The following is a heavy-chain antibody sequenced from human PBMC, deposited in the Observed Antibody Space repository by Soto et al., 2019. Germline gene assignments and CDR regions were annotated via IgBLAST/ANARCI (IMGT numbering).Heavy chain of an antibody. CDR1: GGSISSGGYS. CDR2: IYHSGST. D-gene: IGHD4-17*01. J-gene: IGHJ4*02. Sequence: QLQLQESGSGLVKPSQTLSLTCAVSGGSISSGGYSWSWIRQPPGKGLEWIGYIYHSGSTYYNPSLKGRVTRAVDRSKNQFSLKLSSVTAADTAVYYCARASTTVTTLDYWGQGTLVTVSS. CDR3: ARASTTVTTLDY. V-gene: IGHV4-30-2*01.